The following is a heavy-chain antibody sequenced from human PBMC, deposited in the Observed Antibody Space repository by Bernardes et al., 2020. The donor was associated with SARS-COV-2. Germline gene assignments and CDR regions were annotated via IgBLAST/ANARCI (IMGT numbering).Heavy chain of an antibody. D-gene: IGHD3-3*01. CDR2: IYPGDSDT. CDR1: GYSFTSYW. CDR3: ARLSPSITIFGVHADYYYYYMDV. Sequence: GASLKISCKGSGYSFTSYWIGWVRQMPGKGLEWMGIIYPGDSDTRYSPSFQGQVTISADKSISTAYLQWSSLKASDTAMYYCARLSPSITIFGVHADYYYYYMDVWGKGTTVTVSS. J-gene: IGHJ6*03. V-gene: IGHV5-51*01.